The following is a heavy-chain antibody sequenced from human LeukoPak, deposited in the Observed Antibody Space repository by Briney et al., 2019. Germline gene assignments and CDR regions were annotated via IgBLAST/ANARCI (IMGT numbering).Heavy chain of an antibody. CDR3: ARDHGIPGSGSYRFDY. Sequence: GGSLRLSCAPSGFTSSSYSMNWVRQAPGKGLEWVSSISSSSSYIYYADSVKGRFTISRDYAKNLLYLQMNSLRIEDTAVSYCARDHGIPGSGSYRFDYWGHGTLVTVSS. V-gene: IGHV3-21*06. CDR1: GFTSSSYS. CDR2: ISSSSSYI. J-gene: IGHJ4*01. D-gene: IGHD3-10*01.